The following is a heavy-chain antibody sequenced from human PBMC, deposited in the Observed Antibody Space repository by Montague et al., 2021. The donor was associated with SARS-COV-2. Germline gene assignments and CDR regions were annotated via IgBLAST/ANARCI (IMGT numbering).Heavy chain of an antibody. Sequence: SETLSLTCAISGGSFSNYYWSWIRQPPGKGLEWIGEFNQSGTTIYNPSVKSGVTISEDTSKNQFYLRLNSVTAADTAVYYCARDRRTEVVPADGPAGRDFDIWGRGTMVTVSS. V-gene: IGHV4-34*01. CDR2: FNQSGTT. CDR3: ARDRRTEVVPADGPAGRDFDI. D-gene: IGHD2-2*01. CDR1: GGSFSNYY. J-gene: IGHJ3*02.